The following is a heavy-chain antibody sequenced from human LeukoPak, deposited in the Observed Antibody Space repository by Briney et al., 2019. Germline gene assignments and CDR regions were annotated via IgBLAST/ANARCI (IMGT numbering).Heavy chain of an antibody. V-gene: IGHV1-18*01. J-gene: IGHJ4*02. CDR2: ISAYNGNT. CDR3: ARHSFIAAADNFDY. D-gene: IGHD6-13*01. CDR1: GYTFTSYG. Sequence: ASVKVSCKASGYTFTSYGISWVRQAPGQVLEWMGWISAYNGNTNYAQKLQGRVTMTTDTSTSTAYMELRSLRSDDTAVYYCARHSFIAAADNFDYWGQGTLVTVSS.